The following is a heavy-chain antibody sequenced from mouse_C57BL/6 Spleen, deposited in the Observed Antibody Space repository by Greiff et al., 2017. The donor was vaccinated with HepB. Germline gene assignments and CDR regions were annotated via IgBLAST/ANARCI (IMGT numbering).Heavy chain of an antibody. Sequence: EVQLVESGGGLVKPGGSLKLSCAASGFTFSDYGMHWVRQAPEKGLEWVAYISSGSCTIYYADTVKGRFTISRDNAKNTLFLQMTSLRSEDTAMYYCARDSWFAYGGQGTLVTVSA. CDR3: ARDSWFAY. CDR1: GFTFSDYG. V-gene: IGHV5-17*01. J-gene: IGHJ3*01. CDR2: ISSGSCTI.